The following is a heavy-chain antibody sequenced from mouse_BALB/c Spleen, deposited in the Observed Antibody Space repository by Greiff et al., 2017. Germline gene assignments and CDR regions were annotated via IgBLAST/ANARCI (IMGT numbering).Heavy chain of an antibody. CDR2: IYPGGGYT. Sequence: VQLQQSGAELVRPGTSVNISCKASGYTFTNYWLGWVKQRPGHGLEWIGDIYPGGGYTNYNEKFKGKATLTADTSSSTAYMQLSSLTSEDSAVYFCARSHYYGSPRYFDVWGAGTTVTVSS. J-gene: IGHJ1*01. CDR1: GYTFTNYW. CDR3: ARSHYYGSPRYFDV. D-gene: IGHD1-1*01. V-gene: IGHV1-63*02.